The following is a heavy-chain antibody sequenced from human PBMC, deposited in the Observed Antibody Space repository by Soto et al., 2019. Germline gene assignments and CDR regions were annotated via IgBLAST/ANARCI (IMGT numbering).Heavy chain of an antibody. V-gene: IGHV3-11*01. CDR1: GFIFSDYY. Sequence: GGSLRLSCAASGFIFSDYYMSWIRQAPGKGLEWLAYISRDGNAIFYADSVIGRFTVSRDNAKNSLFLQMDDLRAEDTAMFFCARGAEMSSLTKWFDPRGQGTLVTVSS. D-gene: IGHD1-1*01. CDR3: ARGAEMSSLTKWFDP. J-gene: IGHJ5*02. CDR2: ISRDGNAI.